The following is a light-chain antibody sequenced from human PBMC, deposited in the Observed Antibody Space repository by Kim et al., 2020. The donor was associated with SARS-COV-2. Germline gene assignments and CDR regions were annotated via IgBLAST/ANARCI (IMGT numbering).Light chain of an antibody. V-gene: IGKV1-5*03. CDR3: QQYNGYPET. CDR2: KAS. CDR1: QNIRTW. J-gene: IGKJ2*01. Sequence: SASVGYRVTITCRASQNIRTWLAWYQKKSGRAPKLLMYKASSLESGVPTRFSGSGSGTEFTLTITSLQPDDFATYYCQQYNGYPETFGQGTKLEI.